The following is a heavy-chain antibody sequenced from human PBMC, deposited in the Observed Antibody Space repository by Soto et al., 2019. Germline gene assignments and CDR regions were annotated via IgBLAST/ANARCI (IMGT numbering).Heavy chain of an antibody. Sequence: EVQLVESGGGLVEPGGSLRLSCAASGFIFSTAWINWVRQAPGKGLEWVGRIKSKIDGGTTDFAASVKGRFAISRDDSQDTMFLQMNSLKSEDTAVYYCTTDSHFSTRLVRFDLWGRGILVTVSS. CDR2: IKSKIDGGTT. CDR1: GFIFSTAW. J-gene: IGHJ4*01. D-gene: IGHD3-3*02. CDR3: TTDSHFSTRLVRFDL. V-gene: IGHV3-15*07.